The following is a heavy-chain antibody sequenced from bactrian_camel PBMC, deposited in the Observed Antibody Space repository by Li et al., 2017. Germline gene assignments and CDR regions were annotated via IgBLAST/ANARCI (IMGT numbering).Heavy chain of an antibody. J-gene: IGHJ6*01. V-gene: IGHV3-2*01. D-gene: IGHD3*01. CDR3: AAGWGYCDLQADFQA. CDR1: GFTFSNYE. CDR2: IMNTGRTT. Sequence: HVQLVESGGGAVEAGGSLKLSCVTSGFTFSNYELSWVRQAPGKGLEWVSSIMNTGRTTYYADSVKGRFTISRDNAKDTLTLYLQMSSLKVEDTAMHYCAAGWGYCDLQADFQAWGQGTQVTVS.